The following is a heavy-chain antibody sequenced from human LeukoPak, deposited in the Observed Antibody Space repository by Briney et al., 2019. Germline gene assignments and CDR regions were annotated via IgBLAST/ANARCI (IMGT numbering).Heavy chain of an antibody. CDR1: GFTFTSYY. CDR2: INPSGGST. CDR3: AGHPDSSPALLDL. V-gene: IGHV1-46*01. J-gene: IGHJ3*01. D-gene: IGHD6-13*01. Sequence: GASVKVSCKASGFTFTSYYMNWVRQAPGQGLEWMGIINPSGGSTSYAQKFQGRLTVTRDMSTSIVYMELGSLRSEDTAKYYCAGHPDSSPALLDLWGQGTMVTVSS.